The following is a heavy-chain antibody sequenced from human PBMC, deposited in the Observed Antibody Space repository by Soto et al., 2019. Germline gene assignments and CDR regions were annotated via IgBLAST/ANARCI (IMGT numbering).Heavy chain of an antibody. CDR1: GGSINSGDYY. Sequence: QVQLQESGPGLVKPSQTLSLTCTVSGGSINSGDYYWNWIRQPPGKGLEWIGYIYYSGSTYYNPSLKSRLTMSVDTSKNHFSLKLNSVTAADTAVYYGARDRVDKRGFDFWGQGTLVTVSS. V-gene: IGHV4-30-4*01. D-gene: IGHD5-12*01. J-gene: IGHJ4*02. CDR3: ARDRVDKRGFDF. CDR2: IYYSGST.